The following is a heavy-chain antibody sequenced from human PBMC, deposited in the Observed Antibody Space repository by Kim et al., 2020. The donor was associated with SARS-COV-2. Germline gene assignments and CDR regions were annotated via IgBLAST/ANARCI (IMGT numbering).Heavy chain of an antibody. CDR3: AQYSGYWGAGIDY. CDR2: INGGTEET. D-gene: IGHD3-22*01. V-gene: IGHV3-23*01. J-gene: IGHJ4*02. Sequence: GGSLRLSCAVSGFTFRNYAMSWVRQAPGKGLEWVCAINGGTEETHYIDSVRGRFTISRDNFKNMVYLQMSNLRAEDTALYFCAQYSGYWGAGIDYWGQGT. CDR1: GFTFRNYA.